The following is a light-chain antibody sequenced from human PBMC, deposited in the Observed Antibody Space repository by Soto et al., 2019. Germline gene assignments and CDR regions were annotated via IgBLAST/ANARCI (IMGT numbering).Light chain of an antibody. V-gene: IGKV1-39*01. Sequence: DIQMTQSPSSLSAFVGDSVTITCHASQRISTFLNWCHQKPGKAPKLLIYSASYLQSGVPSNFSGSGSGTDFTLSIVTLQPEDFGTYFCQQSYRLPLTFGGGTKVEI. CDR2: SAS. CDR1: QRISTF. J-gene: IGKJ4*01. CDR3: QQSYRLPLT.